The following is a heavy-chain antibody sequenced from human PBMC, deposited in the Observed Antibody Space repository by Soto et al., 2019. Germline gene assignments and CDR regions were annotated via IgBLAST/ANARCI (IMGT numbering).Heavy chain of an antibody. CDR2: IIPIFGTA. D-gene: IGHD2-15*01. J-gene: IGHJ4*02. CDR1: GGTFSSYA. CDR3: AMKDIVVVVAAHTSDY. V-gene: IGHV1-69*12. Sequence: QVQLAQSGAEVKKPGSSVKVSCKASGGTFSSYAISWVRQAPGQGLEWMGGIIPIFGTANYAQKFQGRVTITADESTSTAYMELSSLRSEDTAVYYCAMKDIVVVVAAHTSDYWGQGTLVTVSS.